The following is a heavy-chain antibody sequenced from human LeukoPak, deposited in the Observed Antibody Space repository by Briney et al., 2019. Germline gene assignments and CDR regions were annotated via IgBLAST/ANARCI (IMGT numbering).Heavy chain of an antibody. CDR1: GGSISTSGYY. V-gene: IGHV4-39*01. CDR2: IDSSGNV. D-gene: IGHD3-22*01. J-gene: IGHJ4*02. Sequence: SETLSLTCTVSGGSISTSGYYWGWIRQPPGKGLEYFATIDSSGNVYYNPSLRSRVTISADTSKNQFSLKLSSVTAADTAVYYCARLALVIYYDSSGYPEYWGQGTLVTVSS. CDR3: ARLALVIYYDSSGYPEY.